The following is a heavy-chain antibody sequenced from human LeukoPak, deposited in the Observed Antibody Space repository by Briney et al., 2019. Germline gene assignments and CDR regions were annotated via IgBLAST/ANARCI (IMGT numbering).Heavy chain of an antibody. J-gene: IGHJ4*02. Sequence: ASVKVSCKASGYTFTGYYMHWVRQAPGQGLEWMGWISAYNGNTNYAQKLQGRVTMTTDTSTNTAYMELRSLRSDDTAVDCCATPSPDYYDSSETYYYFYDWGQGSLVT. V-gene: IGHV1-18*04. CDR2: ISAYNGNT. CDR1: GYTFTGYY. D-gene: IGHD3-22*01. CDR3: ATPSPDYYDSSETYYYFYD.